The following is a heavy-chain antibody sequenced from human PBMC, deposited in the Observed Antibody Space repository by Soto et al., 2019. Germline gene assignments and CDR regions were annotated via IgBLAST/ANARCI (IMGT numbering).Heavy chain of an antibody. CDR1: GGSINSYY. CDR2: IYYSGST. CDR3: ARHGFGMATIAY. V-gene: IGHV4-59*08. D-gene: IGHD5-12*01. Sequence: SETLSLTWTVAGGSINSYYWSWIRQPPGKGLEWIGYIYYSGSTNYNPSLKSRVTISVDTSKNQFSLKLRSVTAADPAVYYCARHGFGMATIAYWGQGTLVTVSS. J-gene: IGHJ4*02.